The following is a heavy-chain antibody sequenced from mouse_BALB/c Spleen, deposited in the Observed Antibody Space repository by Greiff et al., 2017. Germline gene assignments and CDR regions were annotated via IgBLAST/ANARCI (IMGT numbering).Heavy chain of an antibody. J-gene: IGHJ4*01. Sequence: QVHVKQSGSVLVRPGASVKLSCKASGYTFTSSWMHWAKQRPGQGLEWIGEIHPNSGNTNYNEKFKGKATLTVDTSSSTAYVDLSSLTSEDSAVYYCARGANFYYDYHYYAMDYWGQGTSVTVSS. CDR3: ARGANFYYDYHYYAMDY. V-gene: IGHV1S130*01. CDR2: IHPNSGNT. D-gene: IGHD2-4*01. CDR1: GYTFTSSW.